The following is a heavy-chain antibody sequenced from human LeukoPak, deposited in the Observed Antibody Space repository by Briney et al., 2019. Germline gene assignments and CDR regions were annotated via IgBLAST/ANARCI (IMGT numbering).Heavy chain of an antibody. CDR2: ISYDGSNK. CDR3: AKDRELGIAAAGTGFDY. J-gene: IGHJ4*02. D-gene: IGHD6-13*01. Sequence: GGSLRLSCAASGFTFSSYGMHWVRQAPGKGLEWVAVISYDGSNKYYADSVKGRFTISRDNSKNTLYLQMNSLRAEDTAVYYCAKDRELGIAAAGTGFDYWGQGTLVTVS. V-gene: IGHV3-30*18. CDR1: GFTFSSYG.